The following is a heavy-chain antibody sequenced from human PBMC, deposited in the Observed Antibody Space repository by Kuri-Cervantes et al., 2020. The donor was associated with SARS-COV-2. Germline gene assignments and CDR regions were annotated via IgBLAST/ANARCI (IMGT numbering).Heavy chain of an antibody. J-gene: IGHJ6*03. Sequence: ETLSLTCAASGFTFSSYSMNWVRQAPGKGLEWVSYISSSSSTIYYADSVKGRFTISRDNAKNSLYLQMNSLRAEDTAVYYCARDETGIAVGITMDVWGKGTTVTVSS. D-gene: IGHD6-19*01. CDR1: GFTFSSYS. CDR2: ISSSSSTI. V-gene: IGHV3-48*01. CDR3: ARDETGIAVGITMDV.